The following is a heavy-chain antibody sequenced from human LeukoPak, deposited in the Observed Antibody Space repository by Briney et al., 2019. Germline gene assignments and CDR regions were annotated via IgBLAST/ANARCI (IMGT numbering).Heavy chain of an antibody. CDR2: ISYSGRT. D-gene: IGHD2-15*01. CDR1: GGSISSSGFY. Sequence: PSETVSLTCTVSGGSISSSGFYWGRIRQPPGKGLEWIGTISYSGRTYSNPSLKSRVTISVDTSENQFSLRMSSVTAADTAVYYCGRQPCSGGSCYADYWGQGTLVTVSS. V-gene: IGHV4-39*01. CDR3: GRQPCSGGSCYADY. J-gene: IGHJ4*02.